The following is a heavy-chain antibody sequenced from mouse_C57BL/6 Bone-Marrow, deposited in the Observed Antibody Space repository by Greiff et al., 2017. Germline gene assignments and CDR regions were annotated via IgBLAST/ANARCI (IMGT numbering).Heavy chain of an antibody. CDR3: AKDRDVRGVERWYFDV. CDR2: IWGDGST. J-gene: IGHJ1*03. V-gene: IGHV2-3*01. D-gene: IGHD3-3*01. Sequence: VQLQESGPGLVAPSQSLSITCTVSGFSLTSYGVSWVRQPPGKGLEWLGVIWGDGSTNYHSAPISKLSISKDNSKIQGFLKLNSLQTDETATYYWAKDRDVRGVERWYFDVWGTGTTVTVSA. CDR1: GFSLTSYG.